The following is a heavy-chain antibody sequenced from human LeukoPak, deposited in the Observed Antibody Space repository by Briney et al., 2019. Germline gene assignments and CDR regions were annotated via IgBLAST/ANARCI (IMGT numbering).Heavy chain of an antibody. CDR1: EFTFSSYG. V-gene: IGHV3-30*02. Sequence: PGGSLRLPCVASEFTFSSYGMHWVRQAPGKGLEWVAYIRYDGSDTYYTDSVKGRFTISRDNSKNTLYLQMNSLRVEDTAVYYCAKERYSRSSLFAVTPFDYWGQGTLVTVSS. CDR2: IRYDGSDT. J-gene: IGHJ4*02. CDR3: AKERYSRSSLFAVTPFDY. D-gene: IGHD5-12*01.